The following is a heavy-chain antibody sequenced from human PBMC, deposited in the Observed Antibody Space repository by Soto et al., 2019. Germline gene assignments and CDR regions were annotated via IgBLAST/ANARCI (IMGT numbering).Heavy chain of an antibody. CDR1: GYSFTSYW. V-gene: IGHV5-10-1*01. J-gene: IGHJ6*02. CDR3: ARHGLCGSDWDGWDV. Sequence: GESLKLSCKGSGYSFTSYWISWVRQMPGKGLECMGRFDPSDSYTNHSQSFQGHASIPADKSISTAYLQWSSLKASDTAIYYCARHGLCGSDWDGWDVWGQGTTVTVSS. CDR2: FDPSDSYT. D-gene: IGHD2-8*01.